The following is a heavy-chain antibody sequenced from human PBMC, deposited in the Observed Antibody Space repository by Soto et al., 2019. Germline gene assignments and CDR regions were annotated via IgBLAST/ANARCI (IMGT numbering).Heavy chain of an antibody. D-gene: IGHD4-4*01. CDR1: GYTFTNYA. V-gene: IGHV1-18*01. Sequence: QVQLVQSGAEVKKPGASVKVSCKASGYTFTNYAVTWVRQAPGQGLEWMGWINVYDDNTKYAQKFQGRVTMTTDTSTNTVYMELRSLTSDDTAVYYCARDGVAVTTGIAGYWGQGTLVTVSS. J-gene: IGHJ4*02. CDR2: INVYDDNT. CDR3: ARDGVAVTTGIAGY.